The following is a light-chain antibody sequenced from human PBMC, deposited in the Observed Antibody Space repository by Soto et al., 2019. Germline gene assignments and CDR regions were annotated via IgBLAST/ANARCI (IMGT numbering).Light chain of an antibody. CDR1: QSVRTNN. V-gene: IGKV3-20*01. Sequence: EILLTQSPGTLSMSPGERVTLSCRASQSVRTNNLAWYQQKIGQAPRLLISDASRRATGIPDRFSGSGSGTDFTLTISRLEPEDFAVYYCQQYENFKTFGQGTKVEVK. CDR2: DAS. J-gene: IGKJ1*01. CDR3: QQYENFKT.